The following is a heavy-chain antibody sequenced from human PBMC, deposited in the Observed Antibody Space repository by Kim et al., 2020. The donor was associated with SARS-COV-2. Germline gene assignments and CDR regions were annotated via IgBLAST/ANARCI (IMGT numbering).Heavy chain of an antibody. Sequence: GGSLRLSCAASGFTFSNYGMHWVRQAPGKGLEWVAVIWYDGSNKYYADSVKGRFIISRDNSKNTLYLQMNSLRAEDTAVYYCAKAPADGDYYYWGQGTLVTVSS. CDR2: IWYDGSNK. J-gene: IGHJ4*02. CDR3: AKAPADGDYYY. D-gene: IGHD4-17*01. V-gene: IGHV3-33*06. CDR1: GFTFSNYG.